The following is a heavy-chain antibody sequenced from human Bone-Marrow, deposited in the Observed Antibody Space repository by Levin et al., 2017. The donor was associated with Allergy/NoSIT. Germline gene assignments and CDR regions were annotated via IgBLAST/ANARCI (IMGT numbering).Heavy chain of an antibody. Sequence: GESLKISCAASGFTVSNNYMSWVRQAPGKGLEGVSVIYSGGRTNYADSVKGRFTISRDNSKITLYLQMNSLRAEDTAVYYCATSPSLGYWGQGTLVTVSS. CDR2: IYSGGRT. V-gene: IGHV3-53*01. D-gene: IGHD3-16*01. J-gene: IGHJ4*02. CDR3: ATSPSLGY. CDR1: GFTVSNNY.